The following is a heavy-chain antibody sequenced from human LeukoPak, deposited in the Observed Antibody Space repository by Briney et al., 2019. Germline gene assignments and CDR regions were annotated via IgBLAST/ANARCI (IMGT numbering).Heavy chain of an antibody. CDR2: MNPNSGNT. V-gene: IGHV1-8*03. CDR3: ARAPTVTTGSVMYYYYYYYMDV. J-gene: IGHJ6*03. Sequence: GESLKISCKGSGYTFTSYDINWVRQATGQGLEWMGWMNPNSGNTGYAQKFQGRVTITRNTSISTAYMELSSLRSEDTAVYYCARAPTVTTGSVMYYYYYYYMDVWGKGTTVTVSS. D-gene: IGHD4-17*01. CDR1: GYTFTSYD.